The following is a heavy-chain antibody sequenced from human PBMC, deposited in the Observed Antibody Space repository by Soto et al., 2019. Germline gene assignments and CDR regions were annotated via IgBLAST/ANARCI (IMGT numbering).Heavy chain of an antibody. D-gene: IGHD3-22*01. J-gene: IGHJ1*01. CDR3: ARDHSGYYRAEYFQH. V-gene: IGHV3-66*01. Sequence: HPGGSLRLSCAASGFTVSSNYMSWVRQAPGKGLEWVSVIYSGGSTYYADSVKGRFTISRDNSKNTLYLQMNSLRAEDTAVYYCARDHSGYYRAEYFQHWGQGTLVTVSS. CDR1: GFTVSSNY. CDR2: IYSGGST.